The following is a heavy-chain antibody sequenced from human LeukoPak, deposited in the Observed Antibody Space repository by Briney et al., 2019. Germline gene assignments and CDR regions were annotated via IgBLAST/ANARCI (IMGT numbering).Heavy chain of an antibody. Sequence: GGSLRLSCAASGFTFSDYWMSWVRQAPGKGLEWVANIKKDGSDKYYVDSVKGRFTISRDNAKKSLFLQMNSLRAEDTAVYYCTGGPGYWGQGTLVTVSS. CDR2: IKKDGSDK. V-gene: IGHV3-7*01. CDR3: TGGPGY. J-gene: IGHJ4*02. CDR1: GFTFSDYW. D-gene: IGHD2-15*01.